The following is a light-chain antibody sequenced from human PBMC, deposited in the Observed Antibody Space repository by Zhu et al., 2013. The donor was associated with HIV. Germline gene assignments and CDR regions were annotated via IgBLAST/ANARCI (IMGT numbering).Light chain of an antibody. Sequence: SYELAQPPSVSVAPGETATITCGGNNIGGKSVHWYQQKPGQAPVLVVYDSSDRASGIPDRFSGSKSGTSASLAITGLQAEDEADYYCQSYHNLRGWVFGGGTKLTVL. CDR1: NIGGKS. CDR2: DSS. V-gene: IGLV3-21*02. CDR3: QSYHNLRGWV. J-gene: IGLJ3*02.